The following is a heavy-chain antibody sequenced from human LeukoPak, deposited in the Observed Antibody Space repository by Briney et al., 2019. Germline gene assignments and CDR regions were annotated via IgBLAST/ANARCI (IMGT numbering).Heavy chain of an antibody. V-gene: IGHV3-30*02. D-gene: IGHD6-25*01. J-gene: IGHJ6*03. CDR1: GFTFSSYG. Sequence: GGSLRLSCAASGFTFSSYGMHWVRQAPGKGLEWVAFIRYDGSNKYYADSVKGRFTISRDNSKNTLYLQMNSLRAEDTAVYYCAKDGRAAVYMDVWGKGTTVTISS. CDR2: IRYDGSNK. CDR3: AKDGRAAVYMDV.